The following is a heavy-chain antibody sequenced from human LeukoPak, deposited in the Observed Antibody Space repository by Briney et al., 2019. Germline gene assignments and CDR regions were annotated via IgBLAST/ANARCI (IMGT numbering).Heavy chain of an antibody. D-gene: IGHD3-10*01. CDR2: ISSSGSTI. J-gene: IGHJ4*02. V-gene: IGHV3-48*03. CDR1: GFTFSSYE. Sequence: GGSLRLSCAASGFTFSSYEMNWVRQAPGKGLEWVSYISSSGSTIYYADSVKGRFTISRDNAKNSLYLQMNSLRAEDTAVYYCARDSTLGYYGSGSYYNVQIGYWGQGTLVTVSS. CDR3: ARDSTLGYYGSGSYYNVQIGY.